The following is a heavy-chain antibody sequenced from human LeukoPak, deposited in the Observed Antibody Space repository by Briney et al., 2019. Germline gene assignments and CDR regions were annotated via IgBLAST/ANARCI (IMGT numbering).Heavy chain of an antibody. CDR1: GGSISSVGYY. CDR2: ISYRGTT. CDR3: ARGIVVAPVYGAFDM. D-gene: IGHD2-21*01. J-gene: IGHJ3*02. Sequence: SETLSLTCTVSGGSISSVGYYWNWLRQHPGKGLEWNGFISYRGTTDYNPSLKTRIVISLDASKNQLFLKLSSVTAADTAVYYCARGIVVAPVYGAFDMWGQGTMVTVSS. V-gene: IGHV4-31*03.